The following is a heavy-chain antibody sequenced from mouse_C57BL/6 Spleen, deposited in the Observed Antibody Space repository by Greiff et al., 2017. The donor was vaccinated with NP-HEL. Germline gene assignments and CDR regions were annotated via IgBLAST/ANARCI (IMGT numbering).Heavy chain of an antibody. CDR2: ISYDGSN. D-gene: IGHD1-1*01. V-gene: IGHV3-6*01. J-gene: IGHJ2*01. CDR3: ARVDYYGSSPYFDY. CDR1: GYSITSGYY. Sequence: EVQRVESGPGLVKPSQSLSLTCSVTGYSITSGYYWNWIRQFPGNKLEWMGYISYDGSNNYNPSLKNRISITRDTSKNQFFLKLNSVTTEDTATYYCARVDYYGSSPYFDYWGQGTTLTVSS.